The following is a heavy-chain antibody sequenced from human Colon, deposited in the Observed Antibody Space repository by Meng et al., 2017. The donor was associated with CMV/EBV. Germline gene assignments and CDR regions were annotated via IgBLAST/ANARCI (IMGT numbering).Heavy chain of an antibody. V-gene: IGHV4-39*06. CDR3: IRETTGSSSSY. Sequence: RLQVPEAGPGLVRPSETLSLPCTVSGGSISSSSYYWAWIRQPPGKGLEWIGSIFYTGTTYYKPSLKSRVTISVDTSKNQFSLKLSSVTAADTAVYYCIRETTGSSSSYWGQGTLVTVSS. J-gene: IGHJ4*02. D-gene: IGHD6-6*01. CDR2: IFYTGTT. CDR1: GGSISSSSYY.